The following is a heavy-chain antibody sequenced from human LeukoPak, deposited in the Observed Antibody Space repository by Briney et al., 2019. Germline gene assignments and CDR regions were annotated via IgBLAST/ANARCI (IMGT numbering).Heavy chain of an antibody. CDR3: ARRLITIFGVVYFDY. CDR1: GYRFTSYW. CDR2: IYPGDSDT. J-gene: IGHJ4*02. D-gene: IGHD3-3*01. V-gene: IGHV5-51*01. Sequence: GESLKLSCKGSGYRFTSYWIGWVRQVPGKGLEWMGIIYPGDSDTRYSPSFQGQVTISADKSISTAYLQWSSLKASDTAMYYCARRLITIFGVVYFDYWGQGTLVTVSS.